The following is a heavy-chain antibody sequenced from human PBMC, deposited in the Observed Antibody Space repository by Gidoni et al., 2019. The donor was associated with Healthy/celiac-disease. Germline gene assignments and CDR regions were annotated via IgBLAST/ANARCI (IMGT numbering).Heavy chain of an antibody. V-gene: IGHV3-30-3*01. CDR3: ARPYSSSWYRIKNQYFDY. CDR2: ISYDGSNK. D-gene: IGHD6-13*01. J-gene: IGHJ4*02. Sequence: QVQLVESGGGVVQPGRSLRLSCAASGFTFSSYAMHWVRQAPGKGLGGVAVISYDGSNKYYADSVKGRFTISRDNSKNTLYLQMNSLRAEDTAVYYCARPYSSSWYRIKNQYFDYWGQGTLVTVSS. CDR1: GFTFSSYA.